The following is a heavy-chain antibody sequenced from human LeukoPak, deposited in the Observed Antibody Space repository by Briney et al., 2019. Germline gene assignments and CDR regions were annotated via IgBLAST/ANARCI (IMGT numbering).Heavy chain of an antibody. Sequence: NPGGSLRLSCAASGFTFSSYTMNWVRQAPGKGLEWVSSISSSSSYIYYADSVKGRFTISRDNAKNSLYLQMNSLRAEDTAVYYCASDYYGSGSYYNLDYWGQGTLVTVSS. CDR2: ISSSSSYI. J-gene: IGHJ4*02. CDR3: ASDYYGSGSYYNLDY. V-gene: IGHV3-21*01. CDR1: GFTFSSYT. D-gene: IGHD3-10*01.